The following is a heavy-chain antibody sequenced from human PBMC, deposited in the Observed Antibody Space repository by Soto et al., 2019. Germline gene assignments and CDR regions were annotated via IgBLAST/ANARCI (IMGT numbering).Heavy chain of an antibody. D-gene: IGHD3-3*01. J-gene: IGHJ4*02. V-gene: IGHV1-3*01. CDR1: GYTFTSYA. CDR2: INAGNGNT. CDR3: ARGPSGYYDFWSGSLDY. Sequence: ASVKVSCKASGYTFTSYAMHWVRQAPGQRLEWMGWINAGNGNTKYSQKFQGRVTITRDTSASTAYMELSSLRSEDTAVYYCARGPSGYYDFWSGSLDYWGQGTLVTVSS.